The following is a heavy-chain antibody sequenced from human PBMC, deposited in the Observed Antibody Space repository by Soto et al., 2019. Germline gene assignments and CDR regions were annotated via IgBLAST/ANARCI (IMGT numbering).Heavy chain of an antibody. CDR1: GDSISSSY. J-gene: IGHJ3*02. CDR3: ARSLVHQWLVHDAYDI. Sequence: SETLSLTCTVSGDSISSSYWAWIRLSPGMGLGGSAYIYYCGTTNYNPALESRASIPMDTSKHQFSLMLTSVTAADTAVYYCARSLVHQWLVHDAYDIWGQGTLVTVSS. V-gene: IGHV4-59*01. D-gene: IGHD6-19*01. CDR2: IYYCGTT.